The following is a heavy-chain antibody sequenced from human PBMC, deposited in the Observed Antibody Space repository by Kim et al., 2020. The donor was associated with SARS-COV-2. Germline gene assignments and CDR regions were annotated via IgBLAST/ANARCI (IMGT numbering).Heavy chain of an antibody. Sequence: GGSLRLSCEGSGFTFSLYSFSWVRLAPGKGLEWVSYISGSSNTTYYGDSVKCRFTISRDNARKSVYLQMNALRDDDTAVYYCTRNLGSANWGQGTRVTVSS. CDR1: GFTFSLYS. J-gene: IGHJ4*02. CDR2: ISGSSNTT. V-gene: IGHV3-48*02. CDR3: TRNLGSAN. D-gene: IGHD1-26*01.